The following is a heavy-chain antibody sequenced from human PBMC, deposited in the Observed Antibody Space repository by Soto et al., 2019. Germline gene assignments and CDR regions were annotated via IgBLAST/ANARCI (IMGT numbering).Heavy chain of an antibody. J-gene: IGHJ4*02. CDR2: ISYDGSNK. Sequence: GGSLRLSCAASGFTFSSYGMHWVRQAPGKGLEWVAVISYDGSNKYYADSVKGRFTISRDNSKNTLYLQMKSLRAEDTAVYYCAKEGGYCSGGSCFDYWGQGTLVTVSS. V-gene: IGHV3-30*18. D-gene: IGHD2-15*01. CDR1: GFTFSSYG. CDR3: AKEGGYCSGGSCFDY.